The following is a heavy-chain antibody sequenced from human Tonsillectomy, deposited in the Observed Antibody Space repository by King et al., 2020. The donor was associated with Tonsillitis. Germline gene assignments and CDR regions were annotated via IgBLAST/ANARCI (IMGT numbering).Heavy chain of an antibody. D-gene: IGHD6-19*01. V-gene: IGHV3-23*04. J-gene: IGHJ5*02. Sequence: VQLVESGGGLVQPGGSLRLSCAASGFTFISFSSYAMSWFRQAPGKGLDWGSAISGRGGSKSYADSVKGRFTSSRDNSKNTLYLQMNSLRVEDTAVYYCAKEGYSRGWYSPWGQGTLVTVSS. CDR1: GFTFISFSSYA. CDR3: AKEGYSRGWYSP. CDR2: ISGRGGSK.